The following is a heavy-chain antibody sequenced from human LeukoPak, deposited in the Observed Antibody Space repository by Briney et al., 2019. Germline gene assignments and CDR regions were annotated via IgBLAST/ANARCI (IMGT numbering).Heavy chain of an antibody. V-gene: IGHV4-61*01. Sequence: SETLSLTCTVSGGSVSSGSYYWSWIRQPPGKGLEWIGYIYYSGSTNYNPSPKSRVTISVDTSKNQFSLKLSSVTAADTAVYYCARMQRDGYKPPFDYWGQGTLVTVSS. CDR3: ARMQRDGYKPPFDY. D-gene: IGHD5-24*01. J-gene: IGHJ4*02. CDR1: GGSVSSGSYY. CDR2: IYYSGST.